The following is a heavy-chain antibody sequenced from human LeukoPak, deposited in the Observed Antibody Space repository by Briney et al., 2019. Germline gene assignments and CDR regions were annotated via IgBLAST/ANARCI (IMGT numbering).Heavy chain of an antibody. CDR2: IYYRGST. V-gene: IGHV4-39*01. J-gene: IGHJ1*01. Sequence: PSETLSLTCTLSGDSISSSSYYWGWIRQPPGKGLEWIGDIYYRGSTYYNPSLKSRVSISIDTSNNQFSLTLTSVTAADTALYFCARRRYYDSTGYLDWGQGILVTVSP. CDR3: ARRRYYDSTGYLD. D-gene: IGHD3-22*01. CDR1: GDSISSSSYY.